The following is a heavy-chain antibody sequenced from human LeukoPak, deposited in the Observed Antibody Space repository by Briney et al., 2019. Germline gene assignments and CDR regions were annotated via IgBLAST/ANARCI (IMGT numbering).Heavy chain of an antibody. D-gene: IGHD3-22*01. J-gene: IGHJ4*02. CDR2: INPNSGGT. CDR3: ARVGNYYDSRHFDY. Sequence: ASVTVSCKASGYTFTGYYMHWVRQAPGQGLEWMGWINPNSGGTNYAQKFQGRVTMTRDTSISTAYMELSRLRSDDTAVYYCARVGNYYDSRHFDYWGQGTLVTVSS. V-gene: IGHV1-2*02. CDR1: GYTFTGYY.